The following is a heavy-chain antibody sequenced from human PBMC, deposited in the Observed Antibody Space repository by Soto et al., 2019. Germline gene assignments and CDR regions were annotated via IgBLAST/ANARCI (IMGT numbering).Heavy chain of an antibody. D-gene: IGHD1-1*01. CDR2: IYSGGST. CDR3: ARSGDNYNRLDY. V-gene: IGHV3-53*01. J-gene: IGHJ4*02. CDR1: GFTVSSNY. Sequence: GGSLRLSCAASGFTVSSNYMSWVRQAPGKGLEWVSVIYSGGSTYYADSVKGRFTISRDNSKNTLYLQMNSLRAEDTAVYYCARSGDNYNRLDYWGQGTPVTRLL.